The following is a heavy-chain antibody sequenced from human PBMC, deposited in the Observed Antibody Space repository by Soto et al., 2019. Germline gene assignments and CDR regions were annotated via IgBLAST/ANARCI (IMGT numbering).Heavy chain of an antibody. V-gene: IGHV5-10-1*01. CDR3: ARQGIAAAGTFGYYYGMDV. CDR1: GYSFTSYW. Sequence: GESLKISCKGSGYSFTSYWISWVRQMPGKGLEWMGRIDPSDSYTNYSPSFQGHVTISADKSISTAYLQWSSLKASDTAMYYCARQGIAAAGTFGYYYGMDVWRQGTTVTVSS. CDR2: IDPSDSYT. J-gene: IGHJ6*02. D-gene: IGHD6-13*01.